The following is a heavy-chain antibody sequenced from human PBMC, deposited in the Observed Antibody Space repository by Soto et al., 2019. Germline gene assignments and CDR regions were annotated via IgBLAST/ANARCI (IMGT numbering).Heavy chain of an antibody. CDR3: ARDKITGLFDY. CDR2: IYYSGST. CDR1: GGSISSSSYY. J-gene: IGHJ4*02. V-gene: IGHV4-39*02. Sequence: SETLSLTCTVSGGSISSSSYYWGWIRQPPGKGLEWIGSIYYSGSTYYNPSLKSRVTISVDTSKNQFSLKLTSVTAADTAVYYCARDKITGLFDYWGQGTLVPVSS. D-gene: IGHD2-8*02.